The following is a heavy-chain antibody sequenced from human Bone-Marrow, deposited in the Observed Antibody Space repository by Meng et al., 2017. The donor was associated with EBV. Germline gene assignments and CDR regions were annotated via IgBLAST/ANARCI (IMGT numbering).Heavy chain of an antibody. CDR2: IYYSGTT. V-gene: IGHV4-4*02. CDR3: ARGSIKSGSYSIDS. D-gene: IGHD1-26*01. J-gene: IGHJ4*02. CDR1: GGSINTNFW. Sequence: VLLKGSGPGLGKASGTLSLTCAVSGGSINTNFWGSWVRQSPGKGLEWIGEIYYSGTTTYNPSLKSRVTISVDKSKNQFSLKLTSVTAADTAVYYCARGSIKSGSYSIDSWGQGILVTVSS.